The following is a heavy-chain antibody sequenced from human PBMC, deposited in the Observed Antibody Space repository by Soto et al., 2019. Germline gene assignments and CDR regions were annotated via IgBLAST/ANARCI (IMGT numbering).Heavy chain of an antibody. CDR2: IYSGGST. Sequence: EVQLVESGGGLIQPGGSLRLSCAASGFTVSSNYMSWVRQAPGKGLEWVSVIYSGGSTYYADSVKGRLTISRDNSKNTLYLQMNSLRAEDTAVYYCARYICSGGSCPYDYWGQGTLVTVSS. CDR3: ARYICSGGSCPYDY. J-gene: IGHJ4*02. D-gene: IGHD2-15*01. V-gene: IGHV3-53*01. CDR1: GFTVSSNY.